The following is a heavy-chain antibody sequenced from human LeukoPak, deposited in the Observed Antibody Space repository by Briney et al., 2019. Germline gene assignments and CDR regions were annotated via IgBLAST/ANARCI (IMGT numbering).Heavy chain of an antibody. V-gene: IGHV4-34*01. CDR1: GGSFSGYY. J-gene: IGHJ3*02. Sequence: SETLSLTCAVYGGSFSGYYWSWIRQPPGKGLEWIGDINHSGSTNYNPSLKSRVTISVDTSKNQFSLKLSSVTAADTAVYYCARGIRSSGYRIRRDAFDIWGKGTMVTVSS. CDR2: INHSGST. D-gene: IGHD3-22*01. CDR3: ARGIRSSGYRIRRDAFDI.